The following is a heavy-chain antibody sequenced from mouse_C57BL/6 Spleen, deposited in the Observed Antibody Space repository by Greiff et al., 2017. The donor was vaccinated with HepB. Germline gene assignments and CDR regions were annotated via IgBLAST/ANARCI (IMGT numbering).Heavy chain of an antibody. J-gene: IGHJ2*01. Sequence: QVQLQQSGAELVKPGASVKLSCKASGYTFTSYWMHWVKQRPGQGLEWIGMIHPNSGSTNYNEKFKSKATLTVDKSSSTAYMQLSSLTSEDSAVYYCARSYGYDDYFDYWGQGTTLTVSS. D-gene: IGHD2-2*01. V-gene: IGHV1-64*01. CDR3: ARSYGYDDYFDY. CDR1: GYTFTSYW. CDR2: IHPNSGST.